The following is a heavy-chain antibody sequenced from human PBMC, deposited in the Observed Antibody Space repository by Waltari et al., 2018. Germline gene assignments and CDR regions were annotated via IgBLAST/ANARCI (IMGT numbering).Heavy chain of an antibody. CDR2: SSPSDGHT. J-gene: IGHJ4*02. CDR1: GYTFIRYG. V-gene: IGHV1-18*01. D-gene: IGHD6-6*01. Sequence: QVQLVQSGAEVKRPGASVKVSGKTSGYTFIRYGVDWVRPAPGQGLEWMGWSSPSDGHTNYAQKFQGRVTMTTDTSTSTAYMELRDLRSDDTAIYYCAKDRGGFTMAARPSWFDYWGQGTLVTVSS. CDR3: AKDRGGFTMAARPSWFDY.